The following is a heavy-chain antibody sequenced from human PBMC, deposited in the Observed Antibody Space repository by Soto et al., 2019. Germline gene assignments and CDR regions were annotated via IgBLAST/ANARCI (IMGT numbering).Heavy chain of an antibody. V-gene: IGHV4-4*07. CDR2: IDASGNT. J-gene: IGHJ6*02. CDR3: ARYSNNWFQTEGMDV. Sequence: SETLSLTCTVSVDSITAYYWSWIRQPAGKGLEWIGRIDASGNTNYNPSLNSRVTMSIDTSKKQFSLKLTSVTAADTAIYYCARYSNNWFQTEGMDVWGQGTTVTVSS. CDR1: VDSITAYY. D-gene: IGHD6-13*01.